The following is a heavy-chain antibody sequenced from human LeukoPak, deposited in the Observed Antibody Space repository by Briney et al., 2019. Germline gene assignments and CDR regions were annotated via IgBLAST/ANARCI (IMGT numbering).Heavy chain of an antibody. J-gene: IGHJ4*02. D-gene: IGHD5-18*01. CDR2: VSGADGTT. Sequence: GGSLRLSCAASGFTFSAYGMSWVRQSPRKGLEWVSGVSGADGTTYYADSVKGRFTISRDNSKSTLYLQMNSLRAEDMALYYCAKDTAAMAYGVFDYRGQGTLVTVSS. CDR1: GFTFSAYG. CDR3: AKDTAAMAYGVFDY. V-gene: IGHV3-23*01.